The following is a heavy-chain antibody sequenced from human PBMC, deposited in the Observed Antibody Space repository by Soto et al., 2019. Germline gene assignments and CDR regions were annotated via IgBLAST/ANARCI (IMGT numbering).Heavy chain of an antibody. Sequence: QVHLQQWGAGLLKPSETLSLTCAVYGGSFSGYFWNWVRQPPGKGLEWIGEINHSGSTKYNPSPKSRVTLSVDTSKNQFSRRVFSVTAAVTAVYYCARVLSGYYYGMDVWGQGTTVTVS. CDR3: ARVLSGYYYGMDV. CDR1: GGSFSGYF. CDR2: INHSGST. J-gene: IGHJ6*02. V-gene: IGHV4-34*01.